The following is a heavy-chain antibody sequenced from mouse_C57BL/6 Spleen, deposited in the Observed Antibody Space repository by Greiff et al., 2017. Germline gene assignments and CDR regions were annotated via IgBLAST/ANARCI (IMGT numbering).Heavy chain of an antibody. CDR2: IHPNSGST. V-gene: IGHV1-64*01. CDR3: ARKGLTGHFDY. Sequence: VQLQQSGAELVKPGASVKLSCKASGYTFTSYWMHWVKQRPGQGLEWIGMIHPNSGSTNYNEKFKSKATLTVDKSSSTAYMQLSSLTSEDSAVYYCARKGLTGHFDYWGQGTTLTVSS. J-gene: IGHJ2*01. CDR1: GYTFTSYW. D-gene: IGHD4-1*01.